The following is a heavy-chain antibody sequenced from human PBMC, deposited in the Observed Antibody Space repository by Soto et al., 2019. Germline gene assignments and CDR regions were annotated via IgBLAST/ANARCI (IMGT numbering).Heavy chain of an antibody. CDR2: IISSSSTI. J-gene: IGHJ5*02. D-gene: IGHD6-19*01. Sequence: GSLRLSCAASGXTFSSYSMNWVRQAPGKGLELVSYIISSSSTIYYADAVKGLFTISRDNANNSLYLQMNILREEDTAVYYCARDIGSGWENWFDPWGQGTLGTVS. V-gene: IGHV3-48*02. CDR3: ARDIGSGWENWFDP. CDR1: GXTFSSYS.